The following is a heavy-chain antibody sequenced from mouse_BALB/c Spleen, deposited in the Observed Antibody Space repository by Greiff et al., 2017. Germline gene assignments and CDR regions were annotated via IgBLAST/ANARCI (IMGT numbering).Heavy chain of an antibody. CDR2: ISSGGST. CDR3: ARGGVHYGYDDY. Sequence: DVHLVESGGGLVKPGGSLKLSCAASGFTFSSYAMSWVRQTPEKRLEWVASISSGGSTYYPDSVKGRFTISRDNARNILYLQMSSLRSEDTAMYYCARGGVHYGYDDYWGQGTTLTVSS. CDR1: GFTFSSYA. D-gene: IGHD2-2*01. V-gene: IGHV5-6-5*01. J-gene: IGHJ2*01.